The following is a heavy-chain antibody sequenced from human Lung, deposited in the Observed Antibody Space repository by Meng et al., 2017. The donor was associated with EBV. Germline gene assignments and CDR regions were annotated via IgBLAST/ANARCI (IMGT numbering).Heavy chain of an antibody. Sequence: VQLQQGGAGLLQPSETLSLTCAVHGGSFSGYYWSWIRQPPGKGLEWIGEINHSGSTNYNPSLKSRVTISVDTSKNQFSLKLSPVTAADTAVYYCAVTRYCSGGSCFDYWGQGTLVTVSS. D-gene: IGHD2-15*01. J-gene: IGHJ4*02. CDR3: AVTRYCSGGSCFDY. V-gene: IGHV4-34*01. CDR2: INHSGST. CDR1: GGSFSGYY.